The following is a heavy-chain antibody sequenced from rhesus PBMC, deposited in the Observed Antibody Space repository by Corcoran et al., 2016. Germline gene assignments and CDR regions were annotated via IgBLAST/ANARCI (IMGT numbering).Heavy chain of an antibody. V-gene: IGHV4-160*01. CDR1: GGSISSNY. CDR3: ARGGAPYDY. CDR2: VYGSGVGT. Sequence: QVQLQESGPGLVKPSETLSLTCAVSGGSISSNYWTWIRQPPGEGLEWIGRVYGSGVGTDYNPSLKSRVTISTDTSKTQFSLSLSSVTAADTAVYYCARGGAPYDYWGQGVLVTVSS. J-gene: IGHJ4*01.